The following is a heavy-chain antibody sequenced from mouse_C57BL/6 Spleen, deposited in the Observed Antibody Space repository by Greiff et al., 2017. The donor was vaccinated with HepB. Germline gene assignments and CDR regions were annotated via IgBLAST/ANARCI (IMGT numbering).Heavy chain of an antibody. CDR1: EYEFPSHD. V-gene: IGHV5-2*01. Sequence: VQLLESGGGLVQPGESLKLSCESNEYEFPSHDMSWVRKTPEKRLELVAAINSDGGSTYYPDTMERRFIISRDNTKKTLYLQMSSLRSEDTALYYCARGSNYVGGAMDYWGQGTSVTVSS. D-gene: IGHD2-5*01. J-gene: IGHJ4*01. CDR2: INSDGGST. CDR3: ARGSNYVGGAMDY.